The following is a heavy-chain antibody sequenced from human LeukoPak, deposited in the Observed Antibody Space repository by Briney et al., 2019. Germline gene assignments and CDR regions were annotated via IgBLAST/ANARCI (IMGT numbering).Heavy chain of an antibody. CDR3: ARVRSRYIWGTPQWPFDM. J-gene: IGHJ3*02. CDR1: GGSISSYY. CDR2: IYTSGST. D-gene: IGHD3-16*01. V-gene: IGHV4-4*07. Sequence: SETLSLTCTVSGGSISSYYWSWIRQPAGKGLEWIGRIYTSGSTNYNPSLKSRVTMSVDTSKNQFSLKLSSVTAADTAVYYCARVRSRYIWGTPQWPFDMWGQGTMVTV.